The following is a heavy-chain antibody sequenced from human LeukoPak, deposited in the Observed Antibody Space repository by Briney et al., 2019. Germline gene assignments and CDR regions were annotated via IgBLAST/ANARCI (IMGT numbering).Heavy chain of an antibody. D-gene: IGHD3-9*01. CDR1: GGTFSSYA. V-gene: IGHV1-2*02. Sequence: GASVKVSCKASGGTFSSYAVSWVRQAPGQGLEWMGWINPNSGGTNYAQKFQGRVTMTRDTSISTAYMELSRLRSDDTAVYYCARQDILAAGNAFDIWGQGTMVTVSS. CDR3: ARQDILAAGNAFDI. J-gene: IGHJ3*02. CDR2: INPNSGGT.